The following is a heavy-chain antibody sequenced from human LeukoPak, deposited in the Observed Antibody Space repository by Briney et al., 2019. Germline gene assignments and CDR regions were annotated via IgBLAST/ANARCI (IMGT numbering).Heavy chain of an antibody. J-gene: IGHJ3*02. V-gene: IGHV4-59*08. CDR1: GGSISSHF. CDR3: ARQTMTTADAFDI. CDR2: IYYSGST. D-gene: IGHD4-17*01. Sequence: SETLSLTCTVSGGSISSHFWSWIRQPPGKGLEWIAYIYYSGSTDYNPSLKSRVAISVDTSKNQFSLKLSSVTAADTAVYYCARQTMTTADAFDIWGQGTMVTVSS.